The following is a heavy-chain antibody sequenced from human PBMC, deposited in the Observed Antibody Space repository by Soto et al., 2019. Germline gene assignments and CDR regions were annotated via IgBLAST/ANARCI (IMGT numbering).Heavy chain of an antibody. CDR1: GFTFSNAW. Sequence: GGSLRLSCAASGFTFSNAWMSWVRQAPGKGLEWVGRIKSKTDGGTTDYAAPVKGRFTISRDESKNTLYLQMNSLKTEDTAVYYCTTDPQSDYDDYWGQGTLVTVYS. D-gene: IGHD3-3*01. V-gene: IGHV3-15*01. CDR3: TTDPQSDYDDY. J-gene: IGHJ4*02. CDR2: IKSKTDGGTT.